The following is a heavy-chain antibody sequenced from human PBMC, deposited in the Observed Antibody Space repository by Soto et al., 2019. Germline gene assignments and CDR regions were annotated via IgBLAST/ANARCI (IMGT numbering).Heavy chain of an antibody. Sequence: ASVKVSRKASGYTFTGYYMHWGRQAPGQGLEWMGWINPNSGGTNYAQKFQGRVTMTRDTSSSTAYMERSRLRSDDTAVYYCARIALEQRYYYYGMDVWGQGTTVTVSS. V-gene: IGHV1-2*02. D-gene: IGHD1-1*01. CDR3: ARIALEQRYYYYGMDV. J-gene: IGHJ6*02. CDR2: INPNSGGT. CDR1: GYTFTGYY.